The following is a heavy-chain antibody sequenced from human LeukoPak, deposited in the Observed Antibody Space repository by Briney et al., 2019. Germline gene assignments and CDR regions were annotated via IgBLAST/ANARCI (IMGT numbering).Heavy chain of an antibody. Sequence: SETLSLTCAVYGGSFSGYYWSWIRQPPGKGLEWIGEINHSGSTNYNPSLKSRVTISVDTSRNQFSLKLSSVTAADTAVYYCAREDPAPLYYYYDSPAYFDYWGQGTLATVSS. CDR1: GGSFSGYY. D-gene: IGHD3-22*01. J-gene: IGHJ4*02. CDR3: AREDPAPLYYYYDSPAYFDY. CDR2: INHSGST. V-gene: IGHV4-34*01.